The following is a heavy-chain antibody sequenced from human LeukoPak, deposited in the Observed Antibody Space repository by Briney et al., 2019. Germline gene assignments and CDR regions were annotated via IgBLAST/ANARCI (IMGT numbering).Heavy chain of an antibody. CDR2: IKQDGSEK. V-gene: IGHV3-7*05. J-gene: IGHJ4*02. CDR1: GFVFSSNW. Sequence: GGSLRLSCAASGFVFSSNWMTWVRQAPGKGLEWVANIKQDGSEKYYVDSVKGRFTISRDNSKNTLYLQMNSLRAEDTAVYYCAKVTGSSTYYPLDYWGQGTLVTVSS. CDR3: AKVTGSSTYYPLDY. D-gene: IGHD3-22*01.